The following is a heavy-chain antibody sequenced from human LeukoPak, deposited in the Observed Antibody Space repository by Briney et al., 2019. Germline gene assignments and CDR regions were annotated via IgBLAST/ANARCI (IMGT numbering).Heavy chain of an antibody. CDR3: ASRGPYYYDSSGYYSFDL. Sequence: ASVKVSCKASGYTFTGYYMHWVRQAPGQGLEWMGRINPNSGGTNCAQKFQGRVTMTRDTSISTAYMELSRLRSDNTAVYYCASRGPYYYDSSGYYSFDLWGRGTLVTVSS. CDR1: GYTFTGYY. D-gene: IGHD3-22*01. V-gene: IGHV1-2*06. CDR2: INPNSGGT. J-gene: IGHJ2*01.